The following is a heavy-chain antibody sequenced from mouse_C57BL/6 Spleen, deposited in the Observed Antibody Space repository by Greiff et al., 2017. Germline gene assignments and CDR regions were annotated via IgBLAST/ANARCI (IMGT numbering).Heavy chain of an antibody. CDR2: IDPSDSYT. CDR3: AIITTVGAPYYFDY. J-gene: IGHJ2*01. Sequence: QVQLKQPGAELVMPGASVKLSCKASGYTFTSYWMHWVKQRPGQGLEWIGEIDPSDSYTNYNQKFKGKSTLTVDKSSSTAYMQLSSLTSEDSAVYYCAIITTVGAPYYFDYWGQGTTLTVSS. V-gene: IGHV1-69*01. CDR1: GYTFTSYW. D-gene: IGHD1-1*01.